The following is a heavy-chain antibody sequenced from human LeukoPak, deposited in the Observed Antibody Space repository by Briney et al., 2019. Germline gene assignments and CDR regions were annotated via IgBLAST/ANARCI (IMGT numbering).Heavy chain of an antibody. J-gene: IGHJ4*02. CDR1: GFTFSSYW. V-gene: IGHV3-74*01. Sequence: GGSLRLSCAASGFTFSSYWMHSVRQDPGKGLVWVSRINSDGSTTTYADSVKGRFTISRDNAKNTLYLQMNSLRADDTAGYYCARDLGYIYGYAFDYWGQGTLVTVSS. D-gene: IGHD5-18*01. CDR3: ARDLGYIYGYAFDY. CDR2: INSDGSTT.